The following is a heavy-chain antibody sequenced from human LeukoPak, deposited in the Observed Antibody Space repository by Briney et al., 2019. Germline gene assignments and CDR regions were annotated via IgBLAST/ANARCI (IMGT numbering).Heavy chain of an antibody. CDR2: IYYTGTT. V-gene: IGHV4-59*08. CDR1: GGSISGTYY. J-gene: IGHJ4*02. CDR3: ATHSNYDSSGYHDY. D-gene: IGHD3-22*01. Sequence: SSETLSLTCTVSGGSISGTYYWSWIRQPPGKGLEWIGYIYYTGTTDSNPSLKSRVTISLDTSKNQFSLNLSSVTAADTAVYYCATHSNYDSSGYHDYWGQGTLVTVSS.